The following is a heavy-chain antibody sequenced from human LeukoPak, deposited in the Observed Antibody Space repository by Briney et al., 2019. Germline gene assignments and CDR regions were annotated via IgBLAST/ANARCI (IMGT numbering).Heavy chain of an antibody. V-gene: IGHV3-33*03. CDR3: AKDPYTKHAFDI. J-gene: IGHJ3*02. CDR2: ISYDGSNK. CDR1: GFTFSSYG. D-gene: IGHD3-16*01. Sequence: GGSLRLSCAASGFTFSSYGMHWVRQAPGKGLEWVAVISYDGSNKFYADSVKGRFTFSRDNSKNTLYLRMNSLRAEDTAVYYCAKDPYTKHAFDIWGQGTMVTVSS.